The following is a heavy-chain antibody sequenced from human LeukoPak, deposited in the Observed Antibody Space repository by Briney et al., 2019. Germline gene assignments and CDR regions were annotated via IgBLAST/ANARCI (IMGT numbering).Heavy chain of an antibody. CDR1: GFTFSSYE. Sequence: GSLRLSCAASGFTFSSYEMNWVRQAPGKGLEWVSYISSSGSTIYYADSVKGRFTISRDNAKNSLYLQMNSLRAEDTAVYYCARERAIAAAGTPYYYYYGMDVWGQGTLVTVSS. V-gene: IGHV3-48*03. CDR3: ARERAIAAAGTPYYYYYGMDV. J-gene: IGHJ6*02. CDR2: ISSSGSTI. D-gene: IGHD6-13*01.